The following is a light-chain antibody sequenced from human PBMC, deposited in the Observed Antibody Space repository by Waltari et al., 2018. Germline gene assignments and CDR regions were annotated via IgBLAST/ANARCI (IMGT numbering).Light chain of an antibody. CDR2: SNN. CDR3: ATWDDSLRMV. Sequence: QSVMSHTPASSGSPGQRAPISCTAPSPTIGNIFVYWYQQLPGTAPKLLIYSNNQRPSGFPDRFSGSKSGTSASLAINGLRSEDEAGYYCATWDDSLRMVFGGGTKLTVL. CDR1: SPTIGNIF. J-gene: IGLJ3*02. V-gene: IGLV1-47*01.